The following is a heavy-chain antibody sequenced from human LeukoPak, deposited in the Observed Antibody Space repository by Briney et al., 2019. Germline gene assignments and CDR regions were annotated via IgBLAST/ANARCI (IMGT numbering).Heavy chain of an antibody. D-gene: IGHD3-10*01. CDR1: GFTFSNYG. J-gene: IGHJ4*02. CDR2: IGSDGKTA. CDR3: AKEDYDGSGSYYTH. Sequence: GGSLRLSCAASGFTFSNYGMHWVRQAPGKGLEWMAVIGSDGKTAVYADSVKGRFAISRDNTNNALYLQMNSLRGEDTAVYHCAKEDYDGSGSYYTHWGQGTLVSVSS. V-gene: IGHV3-33*03.